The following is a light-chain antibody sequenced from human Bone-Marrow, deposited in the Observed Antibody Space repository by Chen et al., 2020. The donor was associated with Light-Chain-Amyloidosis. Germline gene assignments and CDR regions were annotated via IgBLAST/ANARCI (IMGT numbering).Light chain of an antibody. CDR1: SSDVGDDNH. Sequence: QSALTQPASVSGSPGQSITLSCTGTSSDVGDDNHVSWYQQHPDKAPKLMIYEVTNRPSWVPDLFSGSKSDNTASLTISGLQTEDEADYFCSSYTITNTLVFGSGTRVTVL. CDR2: EVT. V-gene: IGLV2-14*01. CDR3: SSYTITNTLV. J-gene: IGLJ1*01.